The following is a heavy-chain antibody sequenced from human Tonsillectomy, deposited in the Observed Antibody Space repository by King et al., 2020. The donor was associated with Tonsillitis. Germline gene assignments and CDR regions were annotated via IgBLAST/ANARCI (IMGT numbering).Heavy chain of an antibody. J-gene: IGHJ6*02. CDR3: AKGEYAIEGTYYYYYGMDV. Sequence: GGGGGRPGRALRRSCAASGCTFSSYGMHGVRQAPGKGLEGVAVISYDGSNKYYADSVKGRFTISRDNSKNTLYLQMNSLRAEDTAVYYCAKGEYAIEGTYYYYYGMDVWGQGTTVTVSS. CDR1: GCTFSSYG. CDR2: ISYDGSNK. V-gene: IGHV3-30*18. D-gene: IGHD2-8*01.